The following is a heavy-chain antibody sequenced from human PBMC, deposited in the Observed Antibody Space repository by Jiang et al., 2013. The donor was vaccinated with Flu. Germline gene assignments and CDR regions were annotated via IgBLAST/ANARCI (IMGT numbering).Heavy chain of an antibody. Sequence: PPGKGLEWIGYIYYSGSTNYNPSLKSRVTISVDTSKNQFSLKLSSVTAADTAVYYCARYYYDSSGYYSLDYWGQGTLVTVSS. CDR2: IYYSGST. J-gene: IGHJ4*02. CDR3: ARYYYDSSGYYSLDY. D-gene: IGHD3-22*01. V-gene: IGHV4-59*01.